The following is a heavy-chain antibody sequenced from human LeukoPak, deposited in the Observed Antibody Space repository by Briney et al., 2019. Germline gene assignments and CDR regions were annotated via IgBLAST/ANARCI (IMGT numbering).Heavy chain of an antibody. CDR1: GFTFSNLA. J-gene: IGHJ4*02. Sequence: GGSLRLSCSASGFTFSNLAMSWVRQAPGKGLEWASTISGSGDSTYYADSVKGRFTISRGNSKNTLQLQMKSRRTDDTAVYYCAKGGWGSTGIYHFGYWGQGTLVTVSS. CDR2: ISGSGDST. CDR3: AKGGWGSTGIYHFGY. D-gene: IGHD3-16*01. V-gene: IGHV3-23*01.